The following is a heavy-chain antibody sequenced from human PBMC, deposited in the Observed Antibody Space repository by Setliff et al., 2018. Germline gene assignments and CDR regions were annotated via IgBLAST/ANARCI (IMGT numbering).Heavy chain of an antibody. Sequence: SVKVSCKASGGTFSSYAISWVRQAPGQGPEWMGRIIPIFGTANYAQKFQGRVTITADKSTSTAYMELSSLRSEDTAVYYCARDPWQWLTTFTSAEYFQHWGQGTRVTVSS. CDR2: IIPIFGTA. V-gene: IGHV1-69*06. CDR3: ARDPWQWLTTFTSAEYFQH. CDR1: GGTFSSYA. D-gene: IGHD6-19*01. J-gene: IGHJ1*01.